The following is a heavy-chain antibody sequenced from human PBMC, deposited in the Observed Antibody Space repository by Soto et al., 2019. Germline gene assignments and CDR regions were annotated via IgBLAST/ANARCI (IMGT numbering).Heavy chain of an antibody. J-gene: IGHJ4*02. CDR1: GFTFSNAW. D-gene: IGHD6-13*01. CDR3: TTDQASSSWYAGDY. V-gene: IGHV3-15*01. Sequence: PXGSLRLSCAASGFTFSNAWMSWVRQAPGKGLEWVGRIKSKTDGGTTDYAAPVKGRFTISRDDSKNTLYLQMNSLKTEDTAEYYCTTDQASSSWYAGDYWGQGTLVTVSS. CDR2: IKSKTDGGTT.